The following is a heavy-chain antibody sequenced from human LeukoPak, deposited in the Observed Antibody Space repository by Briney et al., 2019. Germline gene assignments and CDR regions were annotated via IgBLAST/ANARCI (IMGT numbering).Heavy chain of an antibody. CDR1: GESFSGFY. D-gene: IGHD1-26*01. J-gene: IGHJ4*02. CDR3: ARRPRESGIDDGPSGLDY. V-gene: IGHV4-34*01. Sequence: SETLSLTCAVYGESFSGFYWSWIRQSPEKGLEWIGEVHHTGSSNYNPSLKSRVTISADTSKNQFSLKLSAVTAADTAMYYCARRPRESGIDDGPSGLDYWGQGTLVTVSP. CDR2: VHHTGSS.